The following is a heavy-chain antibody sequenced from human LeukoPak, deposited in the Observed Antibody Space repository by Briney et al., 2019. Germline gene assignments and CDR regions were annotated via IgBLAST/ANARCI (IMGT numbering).Heavy chain of an antibody. Sequence: PGGSLRLSCAASGFTFSSYGMHWVRQAPGKGLEWVAVISYDGSNKYYADSVKGRFTISRDNSKNTLYLQMNSLRAEDTAVYYCATLRGPFGEYDYWGQGTLVTVSS. J-gene: IGHJ4*02. CDR1: GFTFSSYG. CDR3: ATLRGPFGEYDY. V-gene: IGHV3-30*03. D-gene: IGHD3-10*01. CDR2: ISYDGSNK.